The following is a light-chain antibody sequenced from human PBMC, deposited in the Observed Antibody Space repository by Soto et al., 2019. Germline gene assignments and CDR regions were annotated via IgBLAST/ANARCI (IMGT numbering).Light chain of an antibody. Sequence: EIVMTQSPATLSLSPGDRATLSCRASQSVSSNLAWYQQKPGQAPRLVIYGASTRATAVPARFSGSGSGTEFTLTISSLQSEDFAVYYCQQYADWTPLTFGGGTKVEIK. CDR1: QSVSSN. CDR2: GAS. J-gene: IGKJ4*01. V-gene: IGKV3-15*01. CDR3: QQYADWTPLT.